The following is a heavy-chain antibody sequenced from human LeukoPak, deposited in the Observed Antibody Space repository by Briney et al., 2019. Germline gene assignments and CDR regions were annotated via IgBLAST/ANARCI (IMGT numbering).Heavy chain of an antibody. CDR1: GFTFRSYA. V-gene: IGHV3-23*01. J-gene: IGHJ3*02. Sequence: PGGSLRLSCAASGFTFRSYAMNWVRQAPGKGLEWDSAISGSGSATYYADSVKGRFTISRDNSKNTLYLQMNSLRAEDTAVYYCAKDQYGEAFDIWGPGTMVTVSS. CDR3: AKDQYGEAFDI. D-gene: IGHD4-17*01. CDR2: ISGSGSAT.